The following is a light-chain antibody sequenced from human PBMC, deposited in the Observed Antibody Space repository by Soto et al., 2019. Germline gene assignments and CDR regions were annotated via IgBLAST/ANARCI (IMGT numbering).Light chain of an antibody. CDR3: QSYDSSLSAVV. J-gene: IGLJ2*01. CDR2: GNS. Sequence: QSVLTQPPSVSGAPGQRVTFSCTGSSSNIGADYNVHWYQQLPGTAPKLLIYGNSNRPSGVPDRFSGPRSGTSASLAITGLQAEDEADYYCQSYDSSLSAVVFGGGTKLTVL. V-gene: IGLV1-40*01. CDR1: SSNIGADYN.